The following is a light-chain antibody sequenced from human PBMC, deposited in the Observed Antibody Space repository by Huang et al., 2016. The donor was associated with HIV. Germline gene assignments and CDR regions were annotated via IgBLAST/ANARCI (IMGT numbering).Light chain of an antibody. CDR1: QDVDTN. V-gene: IGKV1-9*01. CDR2: AAS. J-gene: IGKJ3*01. CDR3: QQLNTYPLT. Sequence: IQLTQFPSALSASFGDRVSISCRASQDVDTNLAWYQQRPGKAPKLLSYAASTLQSGIPSRFSGYGSGTDVSLTIKGLQPEDFATYYCQQLNTYPLTFGPGTTVD.